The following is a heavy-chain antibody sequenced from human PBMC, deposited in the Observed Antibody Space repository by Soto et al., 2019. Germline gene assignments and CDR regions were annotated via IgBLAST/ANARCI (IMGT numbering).Heavy chain of an antibody. CDR2: IYYSGST. D-gene: IGHD3-3*01. CDR1: GGSISSYY. V-gene: IGHV4-59*01. Sequence: QVQLQESGPGLVKPSETLSLTCTVSGGSISSYYWSWIRQPPGKGLEWIGYIYYSGSTNYNPYLKSRVTISVDTSNNQFALKLSSVTAADTAVYYCARGVYDFWSCYPTWVDPWGQGTLVTVSS. CDR3: ARGVYDFWSCYPTWVDP. J-gene: IGHJ5*02.